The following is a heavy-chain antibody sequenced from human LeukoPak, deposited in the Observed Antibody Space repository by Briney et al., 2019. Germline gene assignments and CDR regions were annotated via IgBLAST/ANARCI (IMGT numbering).Heavy chain of an antibody. Sequence: GGSLRRSCAASGFTFSSYEMNWVRQAPGKGLEWVSYISSSGSTIYYADSVKGRFTISRDNAKNSLYLQMNSLRAEDTAVYYCARDPYYGDYVVWGQGTLVTVSS. J-gene: IGHJ4*02. D-gene: IGHD4-17*01. CDR2: ISSSGSTI. CDR3: ARDPYYGDYVV. CDR1: GFTFSSYE. V-gene: IGHV3-48*03.